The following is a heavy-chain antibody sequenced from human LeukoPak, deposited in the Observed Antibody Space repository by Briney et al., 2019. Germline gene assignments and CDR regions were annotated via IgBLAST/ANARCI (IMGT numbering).Heavy chain of an antibody. CDR1: GYTFTNYY. V-gene: IGHV1-46*03. CDR2: INPRDGST. CDR3: ARVYCSGGSCYEFDF. Sequence: GASVKVSCKAAGYTFTNYYMQWVRQAPGQGLEWMGIINPRDGSTSYAQKFQGRVTVTRDTSTSTVYMELGSLRSEDTAVYYCARVYCSGGSCYEFDFWGRGTLVTVSS. J-gene: IGHJ4*02. D-gene: IGHD2-15*01.